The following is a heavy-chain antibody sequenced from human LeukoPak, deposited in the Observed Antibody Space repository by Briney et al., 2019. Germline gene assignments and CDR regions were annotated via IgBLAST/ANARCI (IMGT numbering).Heavy chain of an antibody. CDR3: ARGHSSGYYIFDY. Sequence: SETLSLTCTVSGGSISSYYWSWIRQPPGKGLEWIGYIYYSGSTNYNPSLKSRVTISVDTSKNQFSLKLSSVTAADTAVYCCARGHSSGYYIFDYWGQGTLVTVSS. CDR2: IYYSGST. J-gene: IGHJ4*02. V-gene: IGHV4-59*01. CDR1: GGSISSYY. D-gene: IGHD3-22*01.